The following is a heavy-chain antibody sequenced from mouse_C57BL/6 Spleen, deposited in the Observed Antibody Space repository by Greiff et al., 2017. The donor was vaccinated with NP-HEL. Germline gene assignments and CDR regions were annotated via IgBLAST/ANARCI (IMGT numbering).Heavy chain of an antibody. CDR3: ARSDGYYWFAY. CDR1: GYAFSSSW. D-gene: IGHD2-3*01. V-gene: IGHV1-82*01. CDR2: IYPGDGDT. Sequence: QVQLQQSGPELVKPGASVKISCKASGYAFSSSWMNWVKQRPGKGLEWIGRIYPGDGDTNYNGKFKGKATLTADKSSSTAYMQLSSLTSEDSAVYFCARSDGYYWFAYWGQGTLVTVSA. J-gene: IGHJ3*01.